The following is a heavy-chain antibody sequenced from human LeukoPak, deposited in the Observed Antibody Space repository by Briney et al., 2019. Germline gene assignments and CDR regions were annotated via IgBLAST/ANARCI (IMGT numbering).Heavy chain of an antibody. CDR2: IKTETDSESI. V-gene: IGHV3-15*07. Sequence: KPGGSLRLSCAASGFTFSNAWMNWVRQAPGKGLEWVGRIKTETDSESIDYAAPVKGRFTVSRDDSKNTLYLQMNSLKTEDTAVYYCTTGAAPHNWGQGTLVTVSS. CDR1: GFTFSNAW. J-gene: IGHJ4*02. CDR3: TTGAAPHN. D-gene: IGHD2-15*01.